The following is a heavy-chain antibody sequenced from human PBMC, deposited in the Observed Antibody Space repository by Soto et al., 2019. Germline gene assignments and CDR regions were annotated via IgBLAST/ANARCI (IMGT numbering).Heavy chain of an antibody. CDR2: TSYDGRNN. Sequence: QVQLVESGGGVVQPGTSLRLSCVGSGFTFRSYVIHWVRQAPGKGLEWVALTSYDGRNNFYGDSVKGRFTICRDNSRNTVALQMDRLRFEDTALYYCARWGTTGGLDVWGQGTLVSVYS. CDR3: ARWGTTGGLDV. CDR1: GFTFRSYV. V-gene: IGHV3-33*05. D-gene: IGHD3-16*01. J-gene: IGHJ4*02.